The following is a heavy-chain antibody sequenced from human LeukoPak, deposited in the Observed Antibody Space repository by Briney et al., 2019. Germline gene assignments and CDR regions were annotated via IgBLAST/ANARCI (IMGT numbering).Heavy chain of an antibody. CDR2: ISSTGSTI. CDR1: GFTFSDYY. Sequence: GGSLRLSCAASGFTFSDYYMSWIRQAPGKGLEWVSYISSTGSTIFYADSVKGRFIISRDNAKYSLYLQMNSLRAEDTAVYYCACHPAVGAFDIWGQGTMVTVSS. V-gene: IGHV3-11*01. CDR3: ACHPAVGAFDI. J-gene: IGHJ3*02.